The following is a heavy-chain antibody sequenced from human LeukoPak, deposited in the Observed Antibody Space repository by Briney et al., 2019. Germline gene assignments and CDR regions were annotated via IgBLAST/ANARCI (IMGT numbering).Heavy chain of an antibody. Sequence: PGGSLRLSCAASGFTFSSYSMNWVRQAPGKGLEWVSSISSSSSYIYCADSVKGRFTTSRDNAKNSLYLQMNSLRAEDTAVYYCAREGIVVVPAADNYFDYWGQGTLVTVSS. D-gene: IGHD2-2*01. J-gene: IGHJ4*02. CDR3: AREGIVVVPAADNYFDY. CDR1: GFTFSSYS. CDR2: ISSSSSYI. V-gene: IGHV3-21*01.